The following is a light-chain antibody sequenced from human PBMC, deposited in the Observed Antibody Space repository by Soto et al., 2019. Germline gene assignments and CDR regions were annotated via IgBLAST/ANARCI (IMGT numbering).Light chain of an antibody. CDR1: QTISSW. CDR2: KAS. Sequence: DIQMTQSPSTLSASVGDRATITCRSSQTISSWLAWYQQKPGKAPKLLRYKASALRRWGPSRFSGGGAGTEFTLTISSLQSDVLAALFCQQYYGDSEAFGPGTKVDIK. V-gene: IGKV1-5*03. J-gene: IGKJ1*01. CDR3: QQYYGDSEA.